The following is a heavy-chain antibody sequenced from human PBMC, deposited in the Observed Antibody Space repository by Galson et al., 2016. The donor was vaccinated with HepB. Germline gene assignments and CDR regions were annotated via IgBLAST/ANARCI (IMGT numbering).Heavy chain of an antibody. Sequence: WIGEINHSGRPNYNPSLKSRVSMSVDTSKNQVSLKLSSVTAADTAVYYCARDNDDHGDYAIDCWGQGTLVTVSS. CDR2: INHSGRP. CDR3: ARDNDDHGDYAIDC. J-gene: IGHJ4*02. D-gene: IGHD4-17*01. V-gene: IGHV4-34*01.